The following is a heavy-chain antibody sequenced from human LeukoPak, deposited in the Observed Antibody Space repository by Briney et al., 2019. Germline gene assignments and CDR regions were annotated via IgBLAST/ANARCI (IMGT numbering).Heavy chain of an antibody. CDR3: AREWSIAVRYYFDY. CDR1: GGSISSGGYY. J-gene: IGHJ4*02. Sequence: SQTLSLTCTVSGGSISSGGYYWSWIRQHPGKGLEWIGYIYYSGSTYYNPSLKSRVTISVDTAKNQFSLKLSSVTAADTAVYYCAREWSIAVRYYFDYWGQGTLVTVSS. D-gene: IGHD6-6*01. CDR2: IYYSGST. V-gene: IGHV4-31*03.